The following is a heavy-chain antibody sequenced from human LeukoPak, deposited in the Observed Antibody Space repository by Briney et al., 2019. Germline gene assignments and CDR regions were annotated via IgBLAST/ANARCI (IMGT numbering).Heavy chain of an antibody. CDR1: GDIFTGSF. Sequence: GASVKVSCKASGDIFTGSFILWVRQAPGQGLEWMGWINSNTGGTKFAQKFQGRVTMTRDTSINTAYMELSSLRSDDTAVCYCARADPVAYWGQGTEVTVSS. CDR3: ARADPVAY. V-gene: IGHV1-2*02. CDR2: INSNTGGT. J-gene: IGHJ4*02.